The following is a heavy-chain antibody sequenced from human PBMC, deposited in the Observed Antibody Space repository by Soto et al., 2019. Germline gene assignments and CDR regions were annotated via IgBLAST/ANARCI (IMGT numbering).Heavy chain of an antibody. CDR1: GGTFSSYT. V-gene: IGHV1-69*04. CDR3: ARDEGYCSGGSCYPTDY. Sequence: ASVKVSCKASGGTFSSYTISWVRQAPGQGLEWMGRIIPILGIANYAQKFQGRVTITADKSTSTAYMELSSLRSEDTAVYYCARDEGYCSGGSCYPTDYWGQGTLVTVSS. CDR2: IIPILGIA. J-gene: IGHJ4*02. D-gene: IGHD2-15*01.